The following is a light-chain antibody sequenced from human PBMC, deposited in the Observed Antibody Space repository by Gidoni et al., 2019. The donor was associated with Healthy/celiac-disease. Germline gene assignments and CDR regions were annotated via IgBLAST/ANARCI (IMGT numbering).Light chain of an antibody. CDR1: QDISNY. CDR3: QQYDNLPL. J-gene: IGKJ5*01. V-gene: IGKV1-33*01. Sequence: DIQMTQSPSSLSASVGDRVTITCQASQDISNYLNWYQQKPGKAPKLLIYDASNLETGVPSRFSGSGSGTDFTFTISSLQPEDIATYYCQQYDNLPLFXQXTRLXIK. CDR2: DAS.